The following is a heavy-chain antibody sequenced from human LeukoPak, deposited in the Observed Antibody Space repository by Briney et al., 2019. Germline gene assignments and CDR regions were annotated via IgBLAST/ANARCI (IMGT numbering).Heavy chain of an antibody. CDR3: ARGYRSIAAVRVNNWFDP. CDR1: GGSFSGYY. Sequence: SETLSLTCAVYGGSFSGYYWSGIRQPPGKGLEWIGEINHSGSTNYNPSLKSRVTISVDTSKNQFSLKLSSVTAADTAVYYCARGYRSIAAVRVNNWFDPWGQGTLVTVSS. CDR2: INHSGST. V-gene: IGHV4-34*01. D-gene: IGHD6-13*01. J-gene: IGHJ5*02.